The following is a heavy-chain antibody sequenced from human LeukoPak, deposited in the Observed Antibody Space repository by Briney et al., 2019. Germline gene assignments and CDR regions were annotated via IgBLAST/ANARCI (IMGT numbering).Heavy chain of an antibody. J-gene: IGHJ4*02. CDR1: GGTFSSYA. D-gene: IGHD4-17*01. Sequence: ASVKVSCKASGGTFSSYAISWVRQAPGQGLEWMGRIIPILGIANYAQKFQGRVTITADKSTSPAYMELSSLRSEDTAVYYCASPDDYGDYVFSYWGQGTLVTVSS. CDR3: ASPDDYGDYVFSY. CDR2: IIPILGIA. V-gene: IGHV1-69*04.